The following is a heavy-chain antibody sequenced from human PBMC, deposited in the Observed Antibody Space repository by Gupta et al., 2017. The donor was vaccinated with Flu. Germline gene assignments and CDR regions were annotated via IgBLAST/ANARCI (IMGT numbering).Heavy chain of an antibody. CDR2: IYYSGST. CDR3: AREKRGYSYGLNWFDP. V-gene: IGHV4-59*01. Sequence: QVQLQESGPGLVKPSETLSLTCTVSGGSISSYYWSWIRQPPGKGLEWIGYIYYSGSTNYNPSLKSRVTISVDTSKNQFSLKLSSVTAADTAVYYCAREKRGYSYGLNWFDPWGQGTLVTVSS. J-gene: IGHJ5*02. CDR1: GGSISSYY. D-gene: IGHD5-18*01.